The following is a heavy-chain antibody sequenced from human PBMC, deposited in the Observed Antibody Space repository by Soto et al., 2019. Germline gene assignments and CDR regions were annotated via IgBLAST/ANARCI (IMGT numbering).Heavy chain of an antibody. D-gene: IGHD2-15*01. CDR1: GYTCTTFG. Sequence: QVQLVQSGGEVKKPGAAVKVSCKAPGYTCTTFGIGWVRQAPGQGLEWMGWISAYSGNTEYPQKLQGRVTMTIDTSTRTTFMELRSLTSDDTAVYYCARAYCSGGRGYLDYWGQGALVTVSS. J-gene: IGHJ4*02. V-gene: IGHV1-18*01. CDR2: ISAYSGNT. CDR3: ARAYCSGGRGYLDY.